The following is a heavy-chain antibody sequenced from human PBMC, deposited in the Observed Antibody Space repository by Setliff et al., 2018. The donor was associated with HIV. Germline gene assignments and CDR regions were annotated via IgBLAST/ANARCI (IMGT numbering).Heavy chain of an antibody. J-gene: IGHJ5*01. CDR3: ARGLERTNALFGLLSIWLDS. D-gene: IGHD2-8*01. CDR2: INEDGSKK. Sequence: PGGSLSLSCVSSGFAFNDYYMTWVRQAPGKGLEWVATINEDGSKKYYGSSVKGRFTVSRDNAKQSLYLQMNSLRAEDTAVYFCARGLERTNALFGLLSIWLDSWGQGTLVTVSS. V-gene: IGHV3-7*03. CDR1: GFAFNDYY.